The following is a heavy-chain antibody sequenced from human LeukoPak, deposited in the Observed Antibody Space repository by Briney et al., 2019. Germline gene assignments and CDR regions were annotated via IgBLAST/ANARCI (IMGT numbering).Heavy chain of an antibody. J-gene: IGHJ5*02. CDR3: AREIWEVVVAATTNWFDP. CDR2: INPNSGGT. V-gene: IGHV1-2*02. Sequence: ASVKVSCKASGYTFTGYYMHWVRQAPGQGLEWMGWINPNSGGTNYAQKFQGRVTMTRDMSTSTVYMELSSLRSEDTAVYYCAREIWEVVVAATTNWFDPWGQGTLVTVSS. D-gene: IGHD2-15*01. CDR1: GYTFTGYY.